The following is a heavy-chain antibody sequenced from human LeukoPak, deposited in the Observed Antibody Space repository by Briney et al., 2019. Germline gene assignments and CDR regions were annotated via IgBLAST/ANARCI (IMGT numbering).Heavy chain of an antibody. J-gene: IGHJ6*02. Sequence: GGSLRLSCAASGFTFSNAWMSWVRQAPGKGLEWVSAISGSGGSTYYADSVKGRFTISRDNSKNTLYLQMNSLRAEDTAVYYCAKDDRHYDILTGYYYYYGMDVWGQGTTVTASS. CDR3: AKDDRHYDILTGYYYYYGMDV. V-gene: IGHV3-23*01. D-gene: IGHD3-9*01. CDR2: ISGSGGST. CDR1: GFTFSNAW.